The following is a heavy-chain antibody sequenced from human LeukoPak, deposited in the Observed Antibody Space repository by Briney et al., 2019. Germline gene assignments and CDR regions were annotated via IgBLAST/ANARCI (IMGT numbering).Heavy chain of an antibody. J-gene: IGHJ4*02. V-gene: IGHV3-30*03. CDR3: AREGLPVAGYYFDH. CDR1: GFTFSSYG. Sequence: PGGSLRLSCAGSGFTFSSYGIHWVRQAPGKGLDWVAVISNGGSTTYYADSVKGRFTISRDNSKSTLYLQMNSLRADDTAVYYCAREGLPVAGYYFDHWGQGILVTVSS. D-gene: IGHD6-19*01. CDR2: ISNGGSTT.